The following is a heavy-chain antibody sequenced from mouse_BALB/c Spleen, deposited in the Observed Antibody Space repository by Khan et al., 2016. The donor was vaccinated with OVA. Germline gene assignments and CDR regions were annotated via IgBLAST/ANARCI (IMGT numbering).Heavy chain of an antibody. CDR2: ISPGSGGT. D-gene: IGHD1-2*01. J-gene: IGHJ3*01. CDR3: GGRNCVGYTFAY. V-gene: IGHV1-77*01. CDR1: GYTFTDYY. Sequence: QVQLQQSGAELAKPGASVKLSCKASGYTFTDYYINWVKQRTGQGLEWIGEISPGSGGTYYNEKFKGKATLTADKSSSTAYMQLSGLTSEASAVYFCGGRNCVGYTFAYWGQGTLVTVSA.